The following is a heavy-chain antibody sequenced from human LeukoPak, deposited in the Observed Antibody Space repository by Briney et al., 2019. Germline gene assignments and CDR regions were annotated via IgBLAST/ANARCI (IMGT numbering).Heavy chain of an antibody. J-gene: IGHJ4*02. V-gene: IGHV4-34*01. CDR2: INHSGST. D-gene: IGHD5-12*01. CDR1: GGSFSGYY. Sequence: SETLSLTCAVYGGSFSGYYWSWIRQPPGKGLEWIGEINHSGSTNYNPSLKSRVTISVDTSKNQFSLKLSSVTAADTAVYYCARGPSPPLEYGGYDDPGLRGESYFDYWGQGTLVTVSS. CDR3: ARGPSPPLEYGGYDDPGLRGESYFDY.